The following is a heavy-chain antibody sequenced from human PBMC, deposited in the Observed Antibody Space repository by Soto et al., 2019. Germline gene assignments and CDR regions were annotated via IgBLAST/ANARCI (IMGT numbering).Heavy chain of an antibody. CDR2: IYPSDSDT. Sequence: PXESLKISCKGSGYNFAGYWIALVRQMPGKGLELMGIIYPSDSDTRYRPSFQGQVTISADKSISSAYLQWSSLRASDTAMYYCATGIVGAPDYWGQGTLVTVSS. J-gene: IGHJ4*02. D-gene: IGHD1-26*01. CDR3: ATGIVGAPDY. CDR1: GYNFAGYW. V-gene: IGHV5-51*01.